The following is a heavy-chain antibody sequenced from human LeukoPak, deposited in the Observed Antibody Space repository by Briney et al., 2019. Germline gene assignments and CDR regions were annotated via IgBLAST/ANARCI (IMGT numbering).Heavy chain of an antibody. CDR2: LGDSGYTT. D-gene: IGHD6-19*01. Sequence: GGSLRLPCAASGFTFSTYAMSWVRQAPGKGLEWVSALGDSGYTTYYADFVKGRFTVSRDNAKDTLFLQMNTLRTEDTAVYYCARWRAVTGKWCFDLWGRGTLVTVSS. CDR1: GFTFSTYA. J-gene: IGHJ2*01. CDR3: ARWRAVTGKWCFDL. V-gene: IGHV3-23*01.